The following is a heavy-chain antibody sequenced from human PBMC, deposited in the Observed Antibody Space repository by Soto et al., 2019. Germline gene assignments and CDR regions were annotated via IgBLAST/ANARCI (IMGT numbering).Heavy chain of an antibody. CDR3: AKSLRGIIIDFDY. Sequence: GSLRLSCAASGFNFTTNAMSWVRQAPGKGLEWVSAISGSGGSTYYVDSVKGRFTISRDNSKNTLYLQMNSLRAEDTAVYYCAKSLRGIIIDFDYWGQGTQVTVSS. CDR1: GFNFTTNA. D-gene: IGHD3-10*01. J-gene: IGHJ4*02. V-gene: IGHV3-23*01. CDR2: ISGSGGST.